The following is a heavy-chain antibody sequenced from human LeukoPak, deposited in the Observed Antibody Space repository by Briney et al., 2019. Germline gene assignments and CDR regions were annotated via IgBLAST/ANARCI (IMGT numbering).Heavy chain of an antibody. D-gene: IGHD3-22*01. CDR2: IFYTGST. CDR3: ARGHFNHHVDSSGYYGMYYFDY. V-gene: IGHV4-39*07. J-gene: IGHJ4*02. Sequence: PSETLSLTCTVSGGSISSNTYYWGWIRQPPGKGLEWIGTIFYTGSTYYNPSLKSRVTISVDTSKIQFSLRLTSVTAADTAVYYCARGHFNHHVDSSGYYGMYYFDYWGQGTLVTVSS. CDR1: GGSISSNTYY.